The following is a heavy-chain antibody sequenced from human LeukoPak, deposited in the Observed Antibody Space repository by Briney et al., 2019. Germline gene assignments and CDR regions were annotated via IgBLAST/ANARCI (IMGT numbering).Heavy chain of an antibody. J-gene: IGHJ6*03. V-gene: IGHV4-61*01. Sequence: PSETLSLTCTVSGGSISSGSYYWGWMRQPPGKGLEWIGYIYYSGSTNYNPSLKSRVTISVDTSKNQFSLKLSSVTAADTAVYYCAREGYYYYMDVWGKGTTVTISS. CDR1: GGSISSGSYY. CDR2: IYYSGST. CDR3: AREGYYYYMDV.